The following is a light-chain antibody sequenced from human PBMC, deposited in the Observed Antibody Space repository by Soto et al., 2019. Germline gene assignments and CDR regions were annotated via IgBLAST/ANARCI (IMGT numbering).Light chain of an antibody. Sequence: EMVLTQSPATLSVSPGERATLSCRASQSISNNLAWYQQKPGQAPRLLMYSAFITATGIPGRFSGSGSGTEFTLTISSLQTADFAVYFCQPDNNWARTVGHGTKVEGK. J-gene: IGKJ1*01. CDR1: QSISNN. V-gene: IGKV3-15*01. CDR3: QPDNNWART. CDR2: SAF.